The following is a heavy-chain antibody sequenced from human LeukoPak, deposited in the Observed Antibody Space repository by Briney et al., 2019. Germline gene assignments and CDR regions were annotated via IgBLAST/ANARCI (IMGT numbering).Heavy chain of an antibody. Sequence: SETLSLTCAVYGGSFSGYYWSWIRQPPGKGLGWIGDINHSGSTNYNPSLKSRVTISVDTSKNQFSLKLRSVTAADTAVYYCARGTLTYYYDSSGQPNWFDPWGQGTLVTVSS. V-gene: IGHV4-34*01. CDR1: GGSFSGYY. J-gene: IGHJ5*02. CDR2: INHSGST. CDR3: ARGTLTYYYDSSGQPNWFDP. D-gene: IGHD3-22*01.